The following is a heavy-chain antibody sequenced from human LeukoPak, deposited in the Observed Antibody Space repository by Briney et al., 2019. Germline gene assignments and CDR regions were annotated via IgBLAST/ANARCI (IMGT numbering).Heavy chain of an antibody. D-gene: IGHD2-2*01. J-gene: IGHJ3*02. CDR1: GGTFSSYA. CDR2: IIPIFGTA. CDR3: WSRGSVVPAASAAFGI. Sequence: GASVKVSCKASGGTFSSYAISWVRQAPGQGLEGMGGIIPIFGTANYAQKFQGRVTITTDESTSTAYMEVSSLRSEDTAGYYWWSRGSVVPAASAAFGIWGHGTMVTVSS. V-gene: IGHV1-69*05.